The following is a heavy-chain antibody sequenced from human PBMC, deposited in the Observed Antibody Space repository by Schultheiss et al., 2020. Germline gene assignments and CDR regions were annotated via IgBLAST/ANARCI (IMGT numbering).Heavy chain of an antibody. V-gene: IGHV3-30*18. Sequence: GESLKISCAASGFTFSNYWMTWVRQAPGKGLEWVAVISYDGSNKYYADSVKGRFTISRDNSKNTLYLQMNSLRAEDTAVYYCAKVGPSGEPGRDAFDIWGQGTMVTVSS. J-gene: IGHJ3*02. CDR1: GFTFSNYW. CDR3: AKVGPSGEPGRDAFDI. CDR2: ISYDGSNK. D-gene: IGHD6-25*01.